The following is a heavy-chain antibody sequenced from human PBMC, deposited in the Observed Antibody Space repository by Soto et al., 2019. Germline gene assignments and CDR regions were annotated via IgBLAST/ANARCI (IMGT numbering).Heavy chain of an antibody. D-gene: IGHD6-19*01. V-gene: IGHV3-72*01. Sequence: EVQLVESGGGLVQPEGSLRLSCAASGFTFSDHYMDWVRQAPGKGLEWVGRIKNKANSYTTEYAAPVKGRFIISRDDSKNSVFLQMHRLKTDVTAVYYSTRVRLGSSRSSDHWGQGILVTVSS. J-gene: IGHJ4*02. CDR2: IKNKANSYTT. CDR3: TRVRLGSSRSSDH. CDR1: GFTFSDHY.